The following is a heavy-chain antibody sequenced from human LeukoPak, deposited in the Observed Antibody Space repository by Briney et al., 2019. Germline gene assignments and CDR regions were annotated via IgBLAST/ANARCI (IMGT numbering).Heavy chain of an antibody. Sequence: PSETLCHSRTVSGGSISSSSYYWGWIRQPPGKGLEWIGSIYYSGSTYYNPSLKSRVTISVDTSKNQFSLKLSSVTAADTAVYYCARHDLEYSSSSGYYYFYYIVVWARKPTVTVSS. CDR2: IYYSGST. D-gene: IGHD6-6*01. V-gene: IGHV4-39*01. CDR1: GGSISSSSYY. J-gene: IGHJ6*03. CDR3: ARHDLEYSSSSGYYYFYYIVV.